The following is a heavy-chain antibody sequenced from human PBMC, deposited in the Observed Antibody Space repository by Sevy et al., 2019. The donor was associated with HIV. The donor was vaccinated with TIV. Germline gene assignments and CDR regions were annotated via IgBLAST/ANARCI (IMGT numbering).Heavy chain of an antibody. J-gene: IGHJ5*02. CDR1: GFTFSSYE. CDR3: ARVDANYDKGFDP. CDR2: ISSSGTTI. Sequence: GGFLRLSCEASGFTFSSYEMNWVRQAPGKGLEWVSYISSSGTTIKYADSVKGRFTISRDNAKNSLYMQMNSLRAEDTSDYYCARVDANYDKGFDPWGQGTLVTVSS. V-gene: IGHV3-48*03. D-gene: IGHD3-22*01.